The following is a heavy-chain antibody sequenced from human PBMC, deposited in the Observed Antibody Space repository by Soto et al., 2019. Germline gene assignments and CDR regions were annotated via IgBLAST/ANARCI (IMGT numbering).Heavy chain of an antibody. V-gene: IGHV2-5*02. CDR1: GFSLSTRRGG. CDR3: VHNGDHRILHAY. J-gene: IGHJ4*02. Sequence: SGPTQVNPTQTLTLTCTFSGFSLSTRRGGVGWIRQPPGKALEWLAVVYWDDDRRYSPSLRSRLAITKNTPRNEVVLKMTNMDPVDTGTYFCVHNGDHRILHAYSSQGTCVTVSS. D-gene: IGHD2-8*01. CDR2: VYWDDDR.